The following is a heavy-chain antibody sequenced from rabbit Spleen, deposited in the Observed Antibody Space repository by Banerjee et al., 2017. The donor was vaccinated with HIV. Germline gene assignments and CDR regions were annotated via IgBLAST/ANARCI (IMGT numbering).Heavy chain of an antibody. CDR3: ARNDVGAANYGYGAFNL. V-gene: IGHV1S40*01. J-gene: IGHJ4*01. Sequence: VESGGGLVKPGASLTLTCTAAGFSFSSSYDMCWVRQAPGTGLEWIACIYVGSSGSTYYASWAKGRFTISKTSSTTVTLQMTSLTAADTATYFCARNDVGAANYGYGAFNLWGPGTLVTVS. D-gene: IGHD6-1*01. CDR2: IYVGSSGST. CDR1: GFSFSSSYD.